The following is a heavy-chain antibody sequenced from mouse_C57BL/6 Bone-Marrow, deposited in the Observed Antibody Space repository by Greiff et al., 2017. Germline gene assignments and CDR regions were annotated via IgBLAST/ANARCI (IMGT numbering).Heavy chain of an antibody. J-gene: IGHJ3*01. CDR3: ARSPRFAY. Sequence: VQLQQSGAELARPGASVKMSCKASGYTFTSYTMHWVKPRPGQGLEWIGYINPSSGYTKYNQKFKDKATFTADKSSSTAYMQLSRLTSEDAAVYYCARSPRFAYWGQGTLVTVSA. CDR2: INPSSGYT. CDR1: GYTFTSYT. V-gene: IGHV1-4*01.